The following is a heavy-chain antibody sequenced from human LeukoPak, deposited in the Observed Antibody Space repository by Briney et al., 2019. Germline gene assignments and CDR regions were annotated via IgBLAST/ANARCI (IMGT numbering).Heavy chain of an antibody. CDR1: GGSISSYY. CDR3: ARGSRLSWFDP. CDR2: INHSGST. Sequence: SETLSLTCTVSGGSISSYYWSWIRQPPGKGLEWIGEINHSGSTNYNPSLKSRVTISVDTSKNQFSLNLSSVTAADTAVYYCARGSRLSWFDPWGQGTLVTVSS. V-gene: IGHV4-34*01. J-gene: IGHJ5*02.